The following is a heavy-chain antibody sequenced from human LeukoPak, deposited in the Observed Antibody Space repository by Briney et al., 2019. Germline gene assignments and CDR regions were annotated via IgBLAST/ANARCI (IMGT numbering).Heavy chain of an antibody. CDR2: IYYSGST. D-gene: IGHD3-22*01. V-gene: IGHV4-39*01. CDR3: ARSDSSGYYQVY. Sequence: PSETLSLTCTVSGGSISSSSYYWGWIRQPPGKGLEWIGSIYYSGSTYYNPSLKSRVTISVDTSKNQFSLKLSSVTAADTAVYYCARSDSSGYYQVYWGQGTLVNVSS. J-gene: IGHJ4*02. CDR1: GGSISSSSYY.